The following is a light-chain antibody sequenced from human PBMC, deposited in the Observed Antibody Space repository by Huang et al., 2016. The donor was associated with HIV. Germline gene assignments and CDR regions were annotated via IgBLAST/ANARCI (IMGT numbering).Light chain of an antibody. CDR2: GAS. CDR3: QQYKSYPIT. Sequence: DIEMTHSPSSVSASVGDRVTSTCRASQDIRTSLAWFQQRPGNAPKFLIYGASTLQMGVPSKFSGSGSGTDFTLTISRLQPEDFAIYYCQQYKSYPITFGQGTRLEIK. V-gene: IGKV1-16*02. CDR1: QDIRTS. J-gene: IGKJ5*01.